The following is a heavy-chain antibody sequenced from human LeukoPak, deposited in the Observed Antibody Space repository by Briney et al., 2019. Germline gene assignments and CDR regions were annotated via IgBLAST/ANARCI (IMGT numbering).Heavy chain of an antibody. CDR3: AREEGYYDFWSGYSEKGYYFDY. D-gene: IGHD3-3*01. J-gene: IGHJ4*02. V-gene: IGHV1-18*01. CDR2: ISAYNGNT. CDR1: GYTFTSYG. Sequence: ASVKVSCKASGYTFTSYGIIWVRQAPGQGLEWMGWISAYNGNTNYAQKLQGRVTMTTDTSTSTAYMELRSLRSDDTAVYYCAREEGYYDFWSGYSEKGYYFDYWGQGTLVTVSS.